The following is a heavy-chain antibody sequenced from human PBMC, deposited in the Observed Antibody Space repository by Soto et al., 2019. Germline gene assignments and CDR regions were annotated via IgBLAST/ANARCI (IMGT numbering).Heavy chain of an antibody. Sequence: GGSLRLSCAASGFTFSNAWMNWVRQAPGKGLEWVGRIKSKTDGGTTDYAAPVKGRFTISRDDSKNTLYLQMNSLKTEDTAVYYCTTGYQFTIFSLRYGMDVWGQGTTVTVSS. CDR2: IKSKTDGGTT. D-gene: IGHD3-9*01. CDR3: TTGYQFTIFSLRYGMDV. CDR1: GFTFSNAW. V-gene: IGHV3-15*07. J-gene: IGHJ6*02.